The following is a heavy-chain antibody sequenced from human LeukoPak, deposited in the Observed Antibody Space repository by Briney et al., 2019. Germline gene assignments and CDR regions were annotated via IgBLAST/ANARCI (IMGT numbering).Heavy chain of an antibody. CDR1: GFTFGDYA. V-gene: IGHV3-49*03. Sequence: GGSLRLSCTASGFTFGDYAMSWFRQAPGKGLEWVGFIRSKAYGGTTEYAASVKGRFTISRDDSKSIAYLQMNSLKTEDTAVYYCTRPNLRYYYDSSGYYHDAFDIWGQGTMVTVSS. D-gene: IGHD3-22*01. CDR3: TRPNLRYYYDSSGYYHDAFDI. CDR2: IRSKAYGGTT. J-gene: IGHJ3*02.